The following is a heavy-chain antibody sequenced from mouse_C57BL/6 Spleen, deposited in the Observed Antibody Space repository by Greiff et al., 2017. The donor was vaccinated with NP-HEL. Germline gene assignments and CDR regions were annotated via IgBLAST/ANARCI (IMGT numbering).Heavy chain of an antibody. CDR2: IDPENGDT. V-gene: IGHV14-4*01. Sequence: EAQLQQSGAELVRPGASVKLSCTASGFNIKDDYMHWVKQRPEQGLEWIGWIDPENGDTEYASKFQGKATITADTSSTTAYLQLSSLTSEDTAVYYCTTDYYGSFAYWGQGTLVTVSA. CDR1: GFNIKDDY. D-gene: IGHD1-1*01. CDR3: TTDYYGSFAY. J-gene: IGHJ3*01.